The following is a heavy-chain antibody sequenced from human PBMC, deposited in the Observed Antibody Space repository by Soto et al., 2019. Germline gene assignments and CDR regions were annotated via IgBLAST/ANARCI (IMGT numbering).Heavy chain of an antibody. J-gene: IGHJ4*02. D-gene: IGHD5-18*01. CDR2: IIPIFGTA. Sequence: QVQLVQSGAEVKKPGSSVKVSCKASGGTFSSYAISWVRQAPGQGLEWMGGIIPIFGTANYAQKFQGRVTITEDESTSTASMELSSLRSEDTAVYYCSILPRGYSYVLEDYWGQGTLVTVSS. V-gene: IGHV1-69*12. CDR3: SILPRGYSYVLEDY. CDR1: GGTFSSYA.